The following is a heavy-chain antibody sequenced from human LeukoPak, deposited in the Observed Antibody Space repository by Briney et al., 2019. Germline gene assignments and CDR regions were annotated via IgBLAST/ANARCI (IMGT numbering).Heavy chain of an antibody. J-gene: IGHJ4*02. CDR3: ARDKYYGSGSFDY. Sequence: GRSLRLSCAASGFTFSSYAMHWVRQAPGKGLEWGAVISYDGSNKYYADSVKGRFTISRDNSKNTLYLQMNSLRAEDTAVYYCARDKYYGSGSFDYWGQGTLVTVSS. D-gene: IGHD3-10*01. V-gene: IGHV3-30*04. CDR2: ISYDGSNK. CDR1: GFTFSSYA.